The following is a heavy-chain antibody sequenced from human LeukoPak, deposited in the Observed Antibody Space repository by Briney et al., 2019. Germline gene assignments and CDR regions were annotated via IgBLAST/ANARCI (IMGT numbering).Heavy chain of an antibody. CDR2: ISYDGSNK. D-gene: IGHD2-21*02. J-gene: IGHJ4*02. V-gene: IGHV3-30-3*01. CDR1: RFTSSSYA. CDR3: AKDGSRVTASFYFVY. Sequence: GRALRHSCAASRFTSSSYAMHWVRQAPGRGLEGVAVISYDGSNKYYADSVKGRFTISRDISKNTLYLQMNSLQAEGRAVYSCAKDGSRVTASFYFVYWGPRALGTASS.